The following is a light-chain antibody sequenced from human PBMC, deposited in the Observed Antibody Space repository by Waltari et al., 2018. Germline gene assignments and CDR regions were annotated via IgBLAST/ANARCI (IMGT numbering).Light chain of an antibody. CDR1: SGSVSFSHH. CDR3: VLYLGSDNWM. J-gene: IGLJ3*02. CDR2: TTN. V-gene: IGLV8-61*01. Sequence: QTLVTQEPSLSVSPGGTVTLTCALSSGSVSFSHHPTWYRQTPGQAPRTVIYTTNTRSSGVPDRCSGSILGSKAALTITGAQADDESHYYCVLYLGSDNWMFGGGTKLTVL.